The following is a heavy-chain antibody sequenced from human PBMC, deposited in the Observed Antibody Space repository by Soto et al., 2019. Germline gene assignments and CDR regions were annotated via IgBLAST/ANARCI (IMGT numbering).Heavy chain of an antibody. CDR1: GGSISSYY. J-gene: IGHJ6*02. D-gene: IGHD4-4*01. Sequence: LSLTCTVSGGSISSYYWSWFRQPPGKGLEWIGYIYYDGTTNYNPSVRSRVTISVDTSKNQFSLKLSSVTAADTAVYQCARHGITVNYAMDVWGQGTTVTVSS. CDR2: IYYDGTT. V-gene: IGHV4-59*01. CDR3: ARHGITVNYAMDV.